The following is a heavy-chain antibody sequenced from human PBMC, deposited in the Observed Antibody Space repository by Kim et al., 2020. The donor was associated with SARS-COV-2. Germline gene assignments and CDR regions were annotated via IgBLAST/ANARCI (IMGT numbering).Heavy chain of an antibody. Sequence: GGSLRLSCAASGFTFTRVWLSWVRQAPGKGLEWVGRLRSRVDGGTADYAAPVKCRFTISRDDSKDTLYLQMNGLTTEDTAVYYCTTDCERIGGLRDSEICYPGPLGGQGTRVPVSS. D-gene: IGHD3-16*01. CDR3: TTDCERIGGLRDSEICYPGPL. V-gene: IGHV3-15*01. CDR1: GFTFTRVW. J-gene: IGHJ4*02. CDR2: LRSRVDGGTA.